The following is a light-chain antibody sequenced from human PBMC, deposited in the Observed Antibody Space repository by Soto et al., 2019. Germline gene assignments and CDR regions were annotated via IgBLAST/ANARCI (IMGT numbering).Light chain of an antibody. CDR2: GAS. CDR3: QQRTDWPPWT. V-gene: IGKV3D-20*02. J-gene: IGKJ1*01. Sequence: EIGFTQSPGTLSLSPGERDTLSCRARQSVSSSYLAWYQQKPGQAPRLLIYGASSRATGIPDRFSGSGSGTDFTLTISSLEPEDFAVYYCQQRTDWPPWTFGQGTKVDIK. CDR1: QSVSSSY.